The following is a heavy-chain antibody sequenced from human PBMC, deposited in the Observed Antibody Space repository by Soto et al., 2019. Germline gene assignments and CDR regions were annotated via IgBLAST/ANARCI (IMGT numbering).Heavy chain of an antibody. J-gene: IGHJ4*02. CDR1: GDSVSSNSAA. CDR3: ARAQPPAGASPDLDY. Sequence: SQTLSLTCAISGDSVSSNSAAWNWIRQSPSRGLEWLGRTYYRSKWYNEYAVSVESRITINPDTSKNQFSLQLNSVTPEDTAVYYCARAQPPAGASPDLDYWGQGTLVTVSS. D-gene: IGHD6-25*01. V-gene: IGHV6-1*01. CDR2: TYYRSKWYN.